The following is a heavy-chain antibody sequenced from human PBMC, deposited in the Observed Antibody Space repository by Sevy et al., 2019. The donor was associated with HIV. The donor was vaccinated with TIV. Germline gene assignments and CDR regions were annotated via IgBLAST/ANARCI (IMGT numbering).Heavy chain of an antibody. J-gene: IGHJ1*01. CDR3: ARGAAVAGRGEYFQH. CDR1: GYTFTCYG. D-gene: IGHD6-19*01. CDR2: ISAYNGNT. V-gene: IGHV1-18*04. Sequence: ASVKVSCKASGYTFTCYGISWVRQAPGQGLEWMGWISAYNGNTNYAQKLQGRVTMTTDTSTSTAYMELRSLRSDDTAVYYCARGAAVAGRGEYFQHWGQGTLVTVSS.